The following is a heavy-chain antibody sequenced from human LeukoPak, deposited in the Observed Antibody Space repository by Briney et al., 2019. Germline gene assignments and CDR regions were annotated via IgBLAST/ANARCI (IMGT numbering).Heavy chain of an antibody. CDR3: AREPGGWYAFDI. CDR1: GFTFSSYA. Sequence: GGSLRLSCSASGFTFSSYAMHWVRQAPGKGLEYVSAISSNGGSTYYADSVKGRFTISRDNAKNTLYLQMNSLRAEDTAVYYCAREPGGWYAFDIWGQGTMVTVSS. CDR2: ISSNGGST. D-gene: IGHD2-15*01. J-gene: IGHJ3*02. V-gene: IGHV3-64*04.